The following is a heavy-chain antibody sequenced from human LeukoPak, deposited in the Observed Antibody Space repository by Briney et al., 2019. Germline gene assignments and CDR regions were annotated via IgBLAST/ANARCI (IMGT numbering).Heavy chain of an antibody. CDR3: ASPSRPFGDYDIAY. V-gene: IGHV3-30-3*01. J-gene: IGHJ4*02. CDR2: ISFDGAKT. Sequence: GGSLRLSCTVSGLTFRVYAVQWVRQAPGKGLEWVATISFDGAKTSYAGSVKGRFTVSRDNSKNTLFLEMNSLRLEDTAVYYCASPSRPFGDYDIAYWGQGSLVSVSS. CDR1: GLTFRVYA. D-gene: IGHD3-22*01.